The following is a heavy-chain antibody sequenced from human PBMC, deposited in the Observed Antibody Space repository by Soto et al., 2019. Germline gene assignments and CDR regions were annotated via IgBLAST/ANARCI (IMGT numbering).Heavy chain of an antibody. CDR1: GFTFTRYS. J-gene: IGHJ5*02. CDR3: AKDRGGFGALGSGGFDP. CDR2: ISSTTNYI. V-gene: IGHV3-21*06. D-gene: IGHD3-10*01. Sequence: GGSLRLSCAASGFTFTRYSMSWVRQAPGKGLGWVSSISSTTNYIYYGDSMKGRFTISRDNAKNSLYLEMNSLRAEDTAVYYCAKDRGGFGALGSGGFDPWGQGTLVTVSS.